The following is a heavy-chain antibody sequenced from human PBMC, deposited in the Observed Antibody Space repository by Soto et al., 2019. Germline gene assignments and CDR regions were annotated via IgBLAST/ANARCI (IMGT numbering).Heavy chain of an antibody. CDR2: IYYSGST. D-gene: IGHD3-3*01. CDR1: GGSISSGGYY. V-gene: IGHV4-31*03. J-gene: IGHJ4*02. CDR3: ARGAIFGVVIKYFDY. Sequence: QVQLQESGPGLVKPSQTLSLTCTVSGGSISSGGYYWSWIRQHPGKGLEWIGYIYYSGSTYYNPSLKSRVTISVDASKNQFSLKLSSVTATDTAVYYCARGAIFGVVIKYFDYWGQGNLVTASS.